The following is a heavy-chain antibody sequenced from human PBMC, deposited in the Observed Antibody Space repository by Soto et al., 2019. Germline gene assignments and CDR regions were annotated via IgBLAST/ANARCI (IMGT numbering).Heavy chain of an antibody. V-gene: IGHV4-59*01. CDR2: IYYIGST. Sequence: PSETLSLTRIVSGGSISRYYWSWIRQPPGKGREWIGYIYYIGSTNYNRCLKSGVTISVDTSKNQFSLKLGSVALADTAVYYCARAAGYDSHNWFDPWGQGTLVTVSS. J-gene: IGHJ5*02. CDR3: ARAAGYDSHNWFDP. D-gene: IGHD3-22*01. CDR1: GGSISRYY.